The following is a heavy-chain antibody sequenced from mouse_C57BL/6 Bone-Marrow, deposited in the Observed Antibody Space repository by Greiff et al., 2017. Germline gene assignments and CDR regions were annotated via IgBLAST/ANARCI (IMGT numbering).Heavy chain of an antibody. Sequence: VQLQQSGPELVKPGASVKISCKASGYAFSSSWMNWVKQRPGKGLEWIGRIYPGDGDTNYNGKFKGKATLTADKSSSTAYMQLSSLTSEDSAVYLCARWLLRGLAYWGQGTLVTVSA. D-gene: IGHD2-3*01. CDR1: GYAFSSSW. CDR2: IYPGDGDT. J-gene: IGHJ3*01. V-gene: IGHV1-82*01. CDR3: ARWLLRGLAY.